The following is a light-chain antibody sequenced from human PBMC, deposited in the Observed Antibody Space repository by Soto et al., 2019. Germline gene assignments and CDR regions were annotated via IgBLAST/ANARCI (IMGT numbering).Light chain of an antibody. J-gene: IGLJ3*02. V-gene: IGLV1-44*01. CDR1: TSNIGSNA. CDR2: TNN. Sequence: QAVVTQSPSASGTPGQWVTISCSGGTSNIGSNAVNWYQQFPGTAPKLLIYTNNQRPSGVPDRFSGSKSGTSASLAISGLQSDDEADYYCAAWDDSLNGPVFGGGTKLTVL. CDR3: AAWDDSLNGPV.